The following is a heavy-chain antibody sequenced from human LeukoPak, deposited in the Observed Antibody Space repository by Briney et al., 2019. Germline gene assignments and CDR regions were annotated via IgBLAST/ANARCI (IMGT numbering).Heavy chain of an antibody. D-gene: IGHD6-13*01. V-gene: IGHV4-61*01. CDR1: RVSVSSGSYY. Sequence: SATLSLTCTASRVSVSSGSYYWSSIRQPPGKGLDCIGTTYYSGSTNYNPSLKSRVTISVDTSKNQCSLKLSSVTAADTAVYYCAREGGSSWYRGYYFDYWGQGTLVTVSS. CDR3: AREGGSSWYRGYYFDY. J-gene: IGHJ4*02. CDR2: TYYSGST.